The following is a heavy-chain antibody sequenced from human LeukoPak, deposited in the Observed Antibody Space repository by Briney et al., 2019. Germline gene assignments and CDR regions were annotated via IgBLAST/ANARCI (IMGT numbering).Heavy chain of an antibody. CDR2: ISSSSSYI. V-gene: IGHV3-21*01. Sequence: GGSLRLSCAASGFTFSSYTMNWVRQAPGKGLEWVSSISSSSSYIYYADSVKGRFTISRDNAKNSLYLQMNRLRAEDTAVYYCARDQGGSSTVTTADYWGQGTLVTVSS. CDR3: ARDQGGSSTVTTADY. CDR1: GFTFSSYT. J-gene: IGHJ4*02. D-gene: IGHD4-11*01.